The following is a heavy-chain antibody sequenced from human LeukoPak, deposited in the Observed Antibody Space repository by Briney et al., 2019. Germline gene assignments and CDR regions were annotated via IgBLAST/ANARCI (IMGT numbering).Heavy chain of an antibody. CDR2: IYYSGTT. Sequence: SXXXTVSXXSIXXYXXSWIRXXXGKXXEWIGYIYYSGTTNYNPSLKSRVTISVDTSKNQFSLKLSSVTAADTAVYYCARESPYGSGIGYWGQGTLVTVSS. V-gene: IGHV4-59*01. CDR1: XXSIXXYX. CDR3: ARESPYGSGIGY. D-gene: IGHD3-10*01. J-gene: IGHJ4*02.